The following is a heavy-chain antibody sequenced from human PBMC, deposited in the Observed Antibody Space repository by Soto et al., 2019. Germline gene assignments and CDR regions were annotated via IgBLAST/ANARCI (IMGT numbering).Heavy chain of an antibody. CDR3: AREEFEAGRGHFGY. Sequence: QVQVVESGGGVVQPGGSLRLSSAASGFTFSTSAMHWVRQAPGKGLEWMAMISYGGNNKYYADSVKGRFTISRDISESTLYLQMNSLGTEDTAVYYCAREEFEAGRGHFGYWGQGTLVSVSS. J-gene: IGHJ4*02. CDR2: ISYGGNNK. D-gene: IGHD6-13*01. CDR1: GFTFSTSA. V-gene: IGHV3-30-3*01.